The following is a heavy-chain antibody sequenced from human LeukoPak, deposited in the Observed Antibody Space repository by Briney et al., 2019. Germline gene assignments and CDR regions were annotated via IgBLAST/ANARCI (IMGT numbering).Heavy chain of an antibody. CDR1: GGSFSGYY. D-gene: IGHD3-10*01. J-gene: IGHJ5*02. Sequence: SETLSLTCAVYGGSFSGYYWSWIRQPPGKGLEWIGEINHSGSTNYNPSLKSRVTISAGTSKNQFSLKLSSVTAADTAVYYCARGYTRYYYGSGSLFPWGQGTLVTVSS. CDR3: ARGYTRYYYGSGSLFP. CDR2: INHSGST. V-gene: IGHV4-34*01.